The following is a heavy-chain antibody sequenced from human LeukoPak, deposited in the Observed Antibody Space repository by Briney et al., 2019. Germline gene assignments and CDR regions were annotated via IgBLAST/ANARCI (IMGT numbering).Heavy chain of an antibody. J-gene: IGHJ3*02. Sequence: GGSLRLSCAASGFTFSSYWMTWVRQAPGKGLEWVANIKLDGSENYYVDSVKGRFTISRDNAKNSLYLQMSSLRAEDTALCYCARYCGGDCYSPHDAFDIWGQGTIVIVTS. CDR2: IKLDGSEN. V-gene: IGHV3-7*04. CDR1: GFTFSSYW. CDR3: ARYCGGDCYSPHDAFDI. D-gene: IGHD2-21*02.